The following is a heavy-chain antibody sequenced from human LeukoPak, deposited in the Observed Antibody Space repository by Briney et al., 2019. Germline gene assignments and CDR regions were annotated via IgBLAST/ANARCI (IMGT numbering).Heavy chain of an antibody. Sequence: GGSLRLSCAGSGLTFRNYAMSWVRQAPGKGLEWVSSISSSSSYIYYADSVKGRFTISRDNAKNSLYLQMNSLRAEDTAVYYCARDRGYSNYYYYYGMDVWGQGTTVTVSS. CDR3: ARDRGYSNYYYYYGMDV. CDR2: ISSSSSYI. CDR1: GLTFRNYA. J-gene: IGHJ6*02. D-gene: IGHD4-11*01. V-gene: IGHV3-21*01.